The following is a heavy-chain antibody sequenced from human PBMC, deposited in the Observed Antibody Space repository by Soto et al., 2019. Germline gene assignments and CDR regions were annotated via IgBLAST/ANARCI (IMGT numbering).Heavy chain of an antibody. CDR3: TRSSTVGSLDY. J-gene: IGHJ4*02. D-gene: IGHD3-10*01. Sequence: GKGLEWVGFTRSKTYGGTAEYAASVRGRFSISRDDSKTIAYLQMNSLKTEDTAVYYCTRSSTVGSLDYWGQRTLVTVSS. V-gene: IGHV3-49*02. CDR2: TRSKTYGGTA.